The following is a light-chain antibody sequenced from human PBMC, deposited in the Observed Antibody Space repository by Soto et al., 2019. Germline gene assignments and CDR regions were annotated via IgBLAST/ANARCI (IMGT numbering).Light chain of an antibody. CDR3: PSDDSIMSCLL. J-gene: IGLJ3*02. CDR2: GDS. Sequence: QSVLTQPPSVSGAPGQRVTISCTGSSSNIGAGYNVHWYQQVPGTAPKLLIYGDSNRPSGVPDRFSGSKSGTSASLAITGHQAEDAADYCCPSDDSIMSCLLFGGGTKVTVL. CDR1: SSNIGAGYN. V-gene: IGLV1-40*01.